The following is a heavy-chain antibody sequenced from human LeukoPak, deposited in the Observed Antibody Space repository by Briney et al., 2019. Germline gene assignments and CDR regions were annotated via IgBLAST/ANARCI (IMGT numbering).Heavy chain of an antibody. J-gene: IGHJ5*02. D-gene: IGHD2-15*01. CDR2: INHSGNT. CDR1: GESFSKYY. V-gene: IGHV4-34*01. CDR3: ARDSGGIMSWSVNWFDP. Sequence: SETLSLTCAVYGESFSKYYWSWIRQPPGKGLEWIGEINHSGNTNYNPSLKSRVTISVDTSKNQFSLKMSSVTAADTAAYYCARDSGGIMSWSVNWFDPWGQGTLVTVSS.